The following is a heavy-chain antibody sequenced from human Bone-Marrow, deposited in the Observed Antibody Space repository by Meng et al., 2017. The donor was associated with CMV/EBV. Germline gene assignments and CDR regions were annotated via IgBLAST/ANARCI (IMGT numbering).Heavy chain of an antibody. CDR2: ISASGGGA. V-gene: IGHV3-53*01. CDR1: GFTVSSNY. Sequence: GESLKISCAASGFTVSSNYMSWVRRAPGKGLEWVSSISASGGGAFYADSVKGRFTISRDNSMNTLYLQMNTPRAEDTALYYCARSSPLQFDYWGQGTLVTVSS. J-gene: IGHJ4*02. CDR3: ARSSPLQFDY.